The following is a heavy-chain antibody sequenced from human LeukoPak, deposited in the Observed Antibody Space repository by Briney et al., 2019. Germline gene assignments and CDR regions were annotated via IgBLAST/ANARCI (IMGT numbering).Heavy chain of an antibody. J-gene: IGHJ4*02. Sequence: PSETLSLTCTVSGGSISSSSYYWGWIRQPPGKGLEWIGSIYYSGSTYYNPSLKSRVTISVDTSKNQFSLKLSSVTAADTAVYYCARLASPRRFGELLITGFDYWGQGTLVTVSS. CDR1: GGSISSSSYY. CDR3: ARLASPRRFGELLITGFDY. D-gene: IGHD3-10*01. CDR2: IYYSGST. V-gene: IGHV4-39*01.